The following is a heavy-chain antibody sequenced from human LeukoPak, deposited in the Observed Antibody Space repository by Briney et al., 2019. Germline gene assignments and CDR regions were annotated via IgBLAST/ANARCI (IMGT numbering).Heavy chain of an antibody. CDR1: GFTFSHYG. CDR3: ATEWFGEFQADY. V-gene: IGHV3-30*03. Sequence: GVSLRLSCAASGFTFSHYGMHWVRQAPGKGLEWVALISLDGSSKYYADSVKGRFTISRDNSKNTLYLQMNSLRAEDTAVYYCATEWFGEFQADYWGQGTLVTVSS. D-gene: IGHD3-10*01. J-gene: IGHJ4*02. CDR2: ISLDGSSK.